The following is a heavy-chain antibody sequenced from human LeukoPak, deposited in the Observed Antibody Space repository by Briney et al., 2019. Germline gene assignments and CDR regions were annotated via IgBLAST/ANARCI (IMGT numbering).Heavy chain of an antibody. J-gene: IGHJ4*02. Sequence: SETLCLTCTVSGGSISSSSYYWGWIRQPPGKGLEWIGSIYYSGSTYYNPSLKSRVTISVDTSKNQFSLKLSSVTAADTAVYYCARSRSSSSSSDYWGQGTLVTVSS. V-gene: IGHV4-39*07. CDR3: ARSRSSSSSSDY. D-gene: IGHD6-6*01. CDR1: GGSISSSSYY. CDR2: IYYSGST.